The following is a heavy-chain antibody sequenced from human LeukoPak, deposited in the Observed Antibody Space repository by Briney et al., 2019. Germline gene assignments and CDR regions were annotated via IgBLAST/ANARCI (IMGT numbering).Heavy chain of an antibody. V-gene: IGHV4-39*01. D-gene: IGHD6-13*01. CDR3: ARHKHSCSFDY. Sequence: SETLSLTCTVSGGSISIANHYWAWTRQPPGKGLEGIGSIYYSGSTYYGPSLKGRDTISVDTSKNQFSLKLSSVTAADTAVYSCARHKHSCSFDYWGQGTLVTVSS. CDR2: IYYSGST. CDR1: GGSISIANHY. J-gene: IGHJ4*02.